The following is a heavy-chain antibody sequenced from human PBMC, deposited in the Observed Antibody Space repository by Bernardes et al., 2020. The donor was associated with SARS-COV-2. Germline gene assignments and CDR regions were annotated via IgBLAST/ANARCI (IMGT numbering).Heavy chain of an antibody. CDR3: ARGRRVYDILTGYYPSSTYYFDY. V-gene: IGHV1-8*01. CDR1: GYTFTNND. CDR2: MNPNSGNT. Sequence: ASVKVSCKASGYTFTNNDINWVRQATGQGLEWMGWMNPNSGNTGYAQKFQGRVIMTRNTSITTAYMELSSLRSEDTAVYYCARGRRVYDILTGYYPSSTYYFDYWGQGTLVTVSS. D-gene: IGHD3-9*01. J-gene: IGHJ4*02.